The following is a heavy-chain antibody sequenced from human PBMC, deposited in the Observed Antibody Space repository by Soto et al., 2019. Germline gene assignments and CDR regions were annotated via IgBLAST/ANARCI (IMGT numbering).Heavy chain of an antibody. CDR3: ARDLSSGYYGGSFDY. D-gene: IGHD3-22*01. CDR2: ISYDGSNK. Sequence: QVPLVESGGGVVQPGRSLRLSCAASGFTFSSYAMHWVRQAPGKGLEWVAVISYDGSNKYYADSVKGRFTISRDNSKNTLYLQMNSLRAEDTAVYYCARDLSSGYYGGSFDYWGQGTLVTVSS. CDR1: GFTFSSYA. V-gene: IGHV3-30-3*01. J-gene: IGHJ4*02.